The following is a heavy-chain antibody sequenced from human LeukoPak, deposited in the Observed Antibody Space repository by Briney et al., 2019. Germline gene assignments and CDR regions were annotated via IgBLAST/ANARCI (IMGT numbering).Heavy chain of an antibody. CDR1: GYTFTSYA. D-gene: IGHD3-10*01. Sequence: ASVKVSCKASGYTFTSYAMNWVRQAPGQGLEWMGWINTNTGNPTYAQGFTGRFVFSLDTSVSTAYLQISSLKAEDTAVYYCARTYYYGSGSYYQYYYYYYMDVWGKGTTVTVSS. CDR3: ARTYYYGSGSYYQYYYYYYMDV. J-gene: IGHJ6*03. CDR2: INTNTGNP. V-gene: IGHV7-4-1*02.